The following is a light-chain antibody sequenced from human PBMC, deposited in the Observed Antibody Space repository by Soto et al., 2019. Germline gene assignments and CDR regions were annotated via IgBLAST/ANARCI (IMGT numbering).Light chain of an antibody. CDR1: SSDVGGYNY. CDR2: DVS. Sequence: QSALNQPASVSGSPGQSITISCTGTSSDVGGYNYFSWYQQHPGKAPKLMIYDVSNRPSGVSNRFSVSKSGNTASLTISGLQADDEADYYCSSYTSSSSYVFVAGTKVTVL. J-gene: IGLJ1*01. CDR3: SSYTSSSSYV. V-gene: IGLV2-14*01.